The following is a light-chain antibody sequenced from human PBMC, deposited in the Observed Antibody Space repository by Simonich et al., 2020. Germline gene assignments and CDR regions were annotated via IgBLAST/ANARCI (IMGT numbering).Light chain of an antibody. CDR3: AAWDDSLSGVV. CDR2: RNN. V-gene: IGLV1-47*01. J-gene: IGLJ2*01. CDR1: SSNIGSNY. Sequence: QSVLTQPPSASGTPGQRVTISCSGSSSNIGSNYVYCYQQLPGTAPKLLIYRNNQRPSGVPDRFSGSKSGTSPSLAISGLRSEDEADYYCAAWDDSLSGVVFGGGTKLTVL.